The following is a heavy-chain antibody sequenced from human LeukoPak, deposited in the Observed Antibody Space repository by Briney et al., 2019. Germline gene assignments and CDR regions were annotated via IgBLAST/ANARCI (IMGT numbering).Heavy chain of an antibody. Sequence: GGSLRLSCAASGFTFSSYGMNWVRQAPGKGLEWVSGINGGGTDTYYADSVKGRFTISRDNSKNTLYLQLNSLRAEDTAVYFCAKNMRGSSWYEDWGQGALVIVSS. J-gene: IGHJ4*02. CDR3: AKNMRGSSWYED. CDR1: GFTFSSYG. V-gene: IGHV3-23*01. CDR2: INGGGTDT. D-gene: IGHD6-13*01.